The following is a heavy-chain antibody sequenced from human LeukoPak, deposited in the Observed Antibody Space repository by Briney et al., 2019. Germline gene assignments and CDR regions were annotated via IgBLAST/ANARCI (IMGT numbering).Heavy chain of an antibody. CDR1: GYSFTSYC. V-gene: IGHV1-46*01. D-gene: IGHD2-8*02. CDR2: INPSGGST. J-gene: IGHJ4*02. Sequence: ASVMVSCKAAGYSFTSYCMHWVRQAPGQGLEWMGIINPSGGSTSYAQKFQGRVTMTRDTSTSTVYMELSSLRSEDTAVYYCARAVGLVYFDYWGQGTLVTVSS. CDR3: ARAVGLVYFDY.